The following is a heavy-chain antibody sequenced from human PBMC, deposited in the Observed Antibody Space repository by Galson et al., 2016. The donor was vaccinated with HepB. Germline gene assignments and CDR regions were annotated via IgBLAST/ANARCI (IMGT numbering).Heavy chain of an antibody. Sequence: SLRLSCAASGFTFNNYDMHWFRQAPGKGLEWVSYITRSGGTTLYADSVKGRFTISRDNAKNSLYLQMNSLKTEDTAVYYCTTDVGMTTVTNLREDYYGMDVWGQGTTVTVSS. V-gene: IGHV3-48*01. D-gene: IGHD4-17*01. CDR2: ITRSGGTT. CDR1: GFTFNNYD. J-gene: IGHJ6*02. CDR3: TTDVGMTTVTNLREDYYGMDV.